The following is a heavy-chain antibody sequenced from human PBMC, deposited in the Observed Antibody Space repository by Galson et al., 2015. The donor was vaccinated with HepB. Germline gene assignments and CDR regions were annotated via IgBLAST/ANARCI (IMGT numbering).Heavy chain of an antibody. CDR2: IFPDDSGT. CDR3: ARRRFDSSTTYNFDY. CDR1: GYYFPTWW. J-gene: IGHJ4*02. Sequence: QSGAEVIKSGESLKISCKGSGYYFPTWWIGWVRQRPGKGLEWMGIIFPDDSGTRYSPSFQGQVTLSADRSINTAYLQWSSLKASDTAMYYCARRRFDSSTTYNFDYWGPGTLVTVSS. D-gene: IGHD2/OR15-2a*01. V-gene: IGHV5-51*03.